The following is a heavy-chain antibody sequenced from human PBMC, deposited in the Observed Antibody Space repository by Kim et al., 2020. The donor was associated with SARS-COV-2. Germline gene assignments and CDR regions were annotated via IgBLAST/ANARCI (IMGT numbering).Heavy chain of an antibody. D-gene: IGHD3-10*01. CDR1: GFTFSDYY. CDR2: ISSSSSYT. CDR3: AIVGPMSDGSGSYYNVQSLYFDY. J-gene: IGHJ4*02. V-gene: IGHV3-11*05. Sequence: GGSLRLSCAASGFTFSDYYMSWIRQAPGKGLEWVSYISSSSSYTNYADSVKGRFTISRDNAKNSLYLQMNSLRAEDTAVYYCAIVGPMSDGSGSYYNVQSLYFDYWGQGTLVTVSS.